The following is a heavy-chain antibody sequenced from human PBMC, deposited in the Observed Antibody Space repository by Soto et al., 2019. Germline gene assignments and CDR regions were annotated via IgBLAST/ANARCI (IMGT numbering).Heavy chain of an antibody. CDR1: GFTFSNYG. CDR2: IWYDGSNK. CDR3: ARGIDYGDYAIDY. V-gene: IGHV3-33*01. J-gene: IGHJ4*02. D-gene: IGHD4-17*01. Sequence: PRLSCVASGFTFSNYGMHWVRQAPGKGLEWVAVIWYDGSNKYYADSVKGRFAISRDNSKTALSLQMDSLRAEDTAVYYCARGIDYGDYAIDYWGQGSQVTVSS.